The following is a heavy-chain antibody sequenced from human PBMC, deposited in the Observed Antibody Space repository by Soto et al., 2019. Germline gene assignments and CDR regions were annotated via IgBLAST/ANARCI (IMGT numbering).Heavy chain of an antibody. V-gene: IGHV4-30-4*01. CDR1: GGSISSGDYY. D-gene: IGHD5-12*01. CDR3: ARARGRSLRATFQH. J-gene: IGHJ1*01. CDR2: IYYSGST. Sequence: PSETLSLPCTLSGGSISSGDYYWSWIRQPPGKGLEWIGYIYYSGSTYYNPSLKSRVTISVDTSKNQFSLKLSSVTAAATAVYYRARARGRSLRATFQHWGQRTLVTVAS.